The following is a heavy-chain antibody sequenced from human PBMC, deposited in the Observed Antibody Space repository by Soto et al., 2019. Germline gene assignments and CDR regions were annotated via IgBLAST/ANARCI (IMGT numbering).Heavy chain of an antibody. J-gene: IGHJ6*02. D-gene: IGHD3-10*01. CDR3: FKETMVRDPGGYYGLDV. CDR2: FWYDGISK. CDR1: GFAFSSYG. Sequence: GGSLRLSCTASGFAFSSYGMHWVRQAPGKGLEWVAVFWYDGISKFYADSAKGRFTISRYNSKNTLNLEMNSLRVEDTAVYYCFKETMVRDPGGYYGLDVWGQGTTVTVSS. V-gene: IGHV3-33*03.